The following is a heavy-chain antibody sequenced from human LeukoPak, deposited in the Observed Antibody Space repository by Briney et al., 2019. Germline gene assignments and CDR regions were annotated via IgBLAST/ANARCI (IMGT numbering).Heavy chain of an antibody. Sequence: GSLRLSCVVSGSRFSSYAMHWVRQSPERGLEWVSAISGTGDSTSYADSLKGRFTISRDNSKNTLYLQMNSLRTEDTALYYCAKDIRGSYDFWSGYYPTYYYYGMDVWGQGTTVTVSS. CDR3: AKDIRGSYDFWSGYYPTYYYYGMDV. CDR2: ISGTGDST. D-gene: IGHD3-3*01. CDR1: GSRFSSYA. J-gene: IGHJ6*02. V-gene: IGHV3-23*01.